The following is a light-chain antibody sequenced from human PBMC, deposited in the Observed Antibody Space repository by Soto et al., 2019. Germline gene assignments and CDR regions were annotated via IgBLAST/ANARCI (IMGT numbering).Light chain of an antibody. CDR1: QSIHSY. Sequence: DIQMTQSPSSLSASVGDRVTITCRASQSIHSYLNWYQQKPGKAPKLLIYAASSLQSGVPSRFSGSRSGTDFTLTISSLQPEDFATYYCQQSYSTPVYTFGQGTKLEIK. J-gene: IGKJ2*01. CDR3: QQSYSTPVYT. V-gene: IGKV1-39*01. CDR2: AAS.